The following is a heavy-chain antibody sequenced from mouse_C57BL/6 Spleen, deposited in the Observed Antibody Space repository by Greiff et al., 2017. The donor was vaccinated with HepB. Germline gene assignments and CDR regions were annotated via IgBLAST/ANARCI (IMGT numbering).Heavy chain of an antibody. J-gene: IGHJ2*01. CDR1: GFTFSDNY. CDR3: ARDRGFEY. V-gene: IGHV5-16*01. CDR2: INYDGSST. Sequence: EVQLVESEGGLVQPGSSMKLSCTASGFTFSDNYMAWVRQVPEKGLEWVANINYDGSSTYYLDSLKSRFIISRDNAKNILYLQMSSLKSEDTATYYCARDRGFEYWGQGTTLTVSS. D-gene: IGHD3-1*01.